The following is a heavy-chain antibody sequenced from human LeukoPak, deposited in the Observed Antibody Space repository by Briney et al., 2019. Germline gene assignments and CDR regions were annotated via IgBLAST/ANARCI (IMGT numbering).Heavy chain of an antibody. V-gene: IGHV3-23*01. CDR3: AKASWVSSTDAVR. Sequence: GGSLTLSCAASGFTFSSYAMNWVRQAPGKGLEWVSASGTSGDTYYGDSVKGRFTISRDNAKNTVYLQMSSLRVDDTDIYYCAKASWVSSTDAVRWGQGTLVTVSS. CDR2: SGTSGDT. CDR1: GFTFSSYA. J-gene: IGHJ4*02. D-gene: IGHD3-16*01.